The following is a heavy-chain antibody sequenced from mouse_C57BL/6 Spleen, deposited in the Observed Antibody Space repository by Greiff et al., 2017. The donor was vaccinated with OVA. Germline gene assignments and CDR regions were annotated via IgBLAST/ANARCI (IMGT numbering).Heavy chain of an antibody. V-gene: IGHV7-3*01. Sequence: EVKLVESGGGLVQPGGSLSLSCAASGFTFTDYYMSWVRQPPGKALEWLGFIRNKANGYTTEYSASVKGRFTISRDNSQSILYLQLNALRAEDSATYYCARCHYGSSPLDYWGQGTTLTVSS. CDR2: IRNKANGYTT. CDR3: ARCHYGSSPLDY. CDR1: GFTFTDYY. J-gene: IGHJ2*01. D-gene: IGHD1-1*01.